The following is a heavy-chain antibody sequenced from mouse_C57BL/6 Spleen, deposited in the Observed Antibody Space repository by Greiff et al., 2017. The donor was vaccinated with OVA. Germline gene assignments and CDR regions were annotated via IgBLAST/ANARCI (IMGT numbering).Heavy chain of an antibody. Sequence: QVQLQQSGAELVKPGASVKLSCKASGYTFTSYWMQWVKQRPGQGLEWIGEIDPSDSYTNYNQKFKGKATLTVDTSSSTAYMQLSSLTSEDSAVYYCARCMITTRYFDVWGTGTTVTVSS. CDR3: ARCMITTRYFDV. V-gene: IGHV1-50*01. CDR1: GYTFTSYW. D-gene: IGHD2-4*01. CDR2: IDPSDSYT. J-gene: IGHJ1*03.